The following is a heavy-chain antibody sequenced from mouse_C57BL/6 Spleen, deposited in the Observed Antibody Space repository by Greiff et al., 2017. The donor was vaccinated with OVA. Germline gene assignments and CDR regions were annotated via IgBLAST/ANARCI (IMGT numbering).Heavy chain of an antibody. V-gene: IGHV1-64*01. CDR2: IHPNSGST. D-gene: IGHD1-1*01. Sequence: QVQLQQSGAELVKPGASVKLSCKASGYTFTSYWMHWVKQRPGQGLEWIGMIHPNSGSTNYNEKFKSKATLTVDKSSSTAYMQLSSLTSEDSAVYYCARRIFITTVVATDYFDYWGQGTTLTVSS. CDR3: ARRIFITTVVATDYFDY. CDR1: GYTFTSYW. J-gene: IGHJ2*01.